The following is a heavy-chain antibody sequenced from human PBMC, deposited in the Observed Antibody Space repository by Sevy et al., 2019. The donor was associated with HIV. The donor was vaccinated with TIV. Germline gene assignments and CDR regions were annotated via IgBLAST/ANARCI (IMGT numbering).Heavy chain of an antibody. D-gene: IGHD3-10*01. CDR1: GFTFNKYN. V-gene: IGHV3-21*01. Sequence: GGSLRLSCAASGFTFNKYNMIWVRQAPGKGLEWVSFISSGSNYIYYADSVRGRSTTSRDNAKNSLYLQMNTLRAEDTAVYYCAREGSGRYWGQGTLVTVSS. CDR2: ISSGSNYI. CDR3: AREGSGRY. J-gene: IGHJ4*02.